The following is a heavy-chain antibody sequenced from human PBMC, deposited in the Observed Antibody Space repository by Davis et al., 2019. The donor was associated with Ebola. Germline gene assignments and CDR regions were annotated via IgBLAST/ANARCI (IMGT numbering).Heavy chain of an antibody. Sequence: PGGSLRLSCADSGFTFNRFALHWVRQAPGKGLEWVAFISYAGNNKYYGDSVKGRFTISRDNSKNTLYLQMDSLTAEDTAVYYCARGGETVTGTASHGMDVWGQGTTVTVSS. D-gene: IGHD1-14*01. CDR3: ARGGETVTGTASHGMDV. CDR1: GFTFNRFA. V-gene: IGHV3-30-3*01. CDR2: ISYAGNNK. J-gene: IGHJ6*02.